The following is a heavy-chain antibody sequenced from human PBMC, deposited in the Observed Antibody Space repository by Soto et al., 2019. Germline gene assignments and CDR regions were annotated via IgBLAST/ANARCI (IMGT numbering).Heavy chain of an antibody. Sequence: ASVKVSCKASVYTLTSYAMHWVRPAPGQRLEWMGWINAGNGNTKYSQKFQGRLTITKDTSRNQVVLTMTDMDPVDTTTYYCAYRQKLGSGYYEDYWGQGTLVTVSS. CDR3: AYRQKLGSGYYEDY. D-gene: IGHD5-12*01. J-gene: IGHJ4*02. V-gene: IGHV1-3*01. CDR2: INAGNGNT. CDR1: VYTLTSYA.